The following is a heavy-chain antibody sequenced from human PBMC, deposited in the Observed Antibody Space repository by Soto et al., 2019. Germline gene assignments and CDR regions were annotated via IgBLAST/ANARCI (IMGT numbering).Heavy chain of an antibody. CDR3: ARHRGTISLTDY. CDR1: GNSFIGFY. V-gene: IGHV4-34*01. CDR2: INHSGST. D-gene: IGHD3-9*01. Sequence: SEILSLTCAADGNSFIGFYWSWIRRPPGKGLEWIGEINHSGSTNYNPSLKSRATISVDTSKNQFSLKLSSVTAADTAVYYCARHRGTISLTDYWGQG. J-gene: IGHJ4*02.